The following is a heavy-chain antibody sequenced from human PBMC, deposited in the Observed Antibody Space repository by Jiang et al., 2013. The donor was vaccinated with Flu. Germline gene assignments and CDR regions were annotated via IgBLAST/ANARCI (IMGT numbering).Heavy chain of an antibody. CDR2: IYPGDSDT. D-gene: IGHD4-17*01. J-gene: IGHJ4*02. V-gene: IGHV5-51*01. Sequence: PGKGLEWMGIIYPGDSDTRYSPSFQGQVTISADKSISTAYLQWSSLKASDTAMYYCARAALLRRGFDYWGQGTLVTVSS. CDR3: ARAALLRRGFDY.